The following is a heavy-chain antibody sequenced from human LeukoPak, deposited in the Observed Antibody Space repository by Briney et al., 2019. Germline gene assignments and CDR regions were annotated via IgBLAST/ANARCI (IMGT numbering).Heavy chain of an antibody. V-gene: IGHV3-21*04. Sequence: PGGSLRLSCAASGFTFSSYSMNWVRQAPGKGLEWVSSISSSSSYIYYADSVKGRFTISRDNAKNSLYLQMNSLRAEDTAIYYCAKDQGSGLGSYSWGYFDYWGQGTPVTVSS. D-gene: IGHD3-10*01. CDR2: ISSSSSYI. CDR1: GFTFSSYS. J-gene: IGHJ4*02. CDR3: AKDQGSGLGSYSWGYFDY.